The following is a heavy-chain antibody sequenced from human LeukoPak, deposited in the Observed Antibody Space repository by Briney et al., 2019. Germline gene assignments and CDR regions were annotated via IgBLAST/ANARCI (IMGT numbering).Heavy chain of an antibody. CDR1: GYTFTSYD. CDR3: ARGAAKPRMQLWYD. J-gene: IGHJ4*02. Sequence: ASVKVSCKASGYTFTSYDINWVRQATGQGLEWMGWMNPNSGNTGYAQKFQGRVTMTRNTSISTAYMELSSLRSEDTAVYYCARGAAKPRMQLWYDWGQGTLVTVSS. CDR2: MNPNSGNT. V-gene: IGHV1-8*01. D-gene: IGHD5-18*01.